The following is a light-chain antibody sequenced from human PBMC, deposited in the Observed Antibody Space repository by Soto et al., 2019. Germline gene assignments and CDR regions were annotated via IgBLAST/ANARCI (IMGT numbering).Light chain of an antibody. V-gene: IGKV4-1*01. J-gene: IGKJ2*01. CDR3: QQYYATPLT. CDR2: WAS. CDR1: QSVLSSSDRRNY. Sequence: DIVMTQSPDSLAVSLGERATINCKSSQSVLSSSDRRNYLAWYQQKPGQPPKLLIFWASTRESGVPDRFSGSGSETAFTLTISSLQAEDVAIYFCQQYYATPLTFGQGTKLEIK.